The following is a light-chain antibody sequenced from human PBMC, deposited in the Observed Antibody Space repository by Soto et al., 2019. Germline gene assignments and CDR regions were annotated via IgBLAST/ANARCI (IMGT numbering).Light chain of an antibody. CDR2: GAS. J-gene: IGKJ5*01. V-gene: IGKV3-15*01. CDR1: HSVNSH. CDR3: KQYKEWPPFT. Sequence: ERMITHPGATLSVTQWEIVTLSCTTSHSVNSHVAWYQQKPGQAPRLLILGASTRATGIPARFSGSGSGTEFTLSISSLQSEDFAVYYCKQYKEWPPFTFGQ.